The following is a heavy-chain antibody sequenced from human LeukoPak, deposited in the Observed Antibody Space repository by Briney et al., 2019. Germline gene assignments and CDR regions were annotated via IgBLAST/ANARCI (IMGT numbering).Heavy chain of an antibody. J-gene: IGHJ3*02. Sequence: PGGSLRLSCAASGFTFSSYSMNWVRQAPGKGLEWVSSISSSSSYIYYADSVKGRFTISRDNAKNSLYLQMNSPRAEDTAVYYCARRYYYDSSGSDDAFDIWGQGTMATVSS. CDR3: ARRYYYDSSGSDDAFDI. CDR2: ISSSSSYI. D-gene: IGHD3-22*01. V-gene: IGHV3-21*01. CDR1: GFTFSSYS.